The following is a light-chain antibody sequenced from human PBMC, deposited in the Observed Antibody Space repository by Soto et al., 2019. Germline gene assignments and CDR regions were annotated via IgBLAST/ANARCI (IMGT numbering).Light chain of an antibody. CDR3: CSYAGSPYV. J-gene: IGLJ1*01. Sequence: QSVLTQPPSMSGSPGQSITISYTGTSSDVGSYNLVSWYQQHPGKAPKLMIYEGNQRPSGISNRFSGSKSGNTASLTISGLQAEDEADYYCCSYAGSPYVFGTGTKVTVL. CDR2: EGN. CDR1: SSDVGSYNL. V-gene: IGLV2-23*01.